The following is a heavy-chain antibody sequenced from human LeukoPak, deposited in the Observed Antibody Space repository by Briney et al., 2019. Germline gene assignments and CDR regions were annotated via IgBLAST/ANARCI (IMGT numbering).Heavy chain of an antibody. Sequence: SGGSLRLSCATSGFNFGGHYMSWVRQAPGKGPEWISYISGNGRDIAYADSVKGRFTISRDNAKNLLHLQMNSLRAEDTAVYYCARDIVGARGVWGQGTLVTVSS. CDR3: ARDIVGARGV. D-gene: IGHD1-26*01. V-gene: IGHV3-11*04. CDR1: GFNFGGHY. CDR2: ISGNGRDI. J-gene: IGHJ4*02.